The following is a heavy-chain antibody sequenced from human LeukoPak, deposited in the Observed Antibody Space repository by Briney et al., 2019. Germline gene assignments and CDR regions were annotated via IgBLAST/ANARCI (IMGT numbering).Heavy chain of an antibody. D-gene: IGHD6-19*01. Sequence: GGSLRLSCAASGFTFSNSAMSCVRQAPGKGLEWVSTLSGSGITTYYADSVKGRFTISRDNSMNTLYLQMNTLRAEDSALYYCAKGIYSSGWSYFDYWGHGTLVTVSS. V-gene: IGHV3-23*01. CDR2: LSGSGITT. CDR3: AKGIYSSGWSYFDY. J-gene: IGHJ4*01. CDR1: GFTFSNSA.